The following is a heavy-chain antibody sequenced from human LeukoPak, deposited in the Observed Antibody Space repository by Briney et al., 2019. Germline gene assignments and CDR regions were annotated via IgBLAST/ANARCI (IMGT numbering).Heavy chain of an antibody. Sequence: SETLSLTCAVYGGSFSGYYWSWIRQPPGKGLEWIGEINHSGSTNYNPSLKSRVTISVGTSKNQFSLKLSSVTAADTAVYYCARAGGSGSYYDYWGQGTLVTVSS. J-gene: IGHJ4*02. D-gene: IGHD3-10*01. CDR1: GGSFSGYY. CDR3: ARAGGSGSYYDY. V-gene: IGHV4-34*01. CDR2: INHSGST.